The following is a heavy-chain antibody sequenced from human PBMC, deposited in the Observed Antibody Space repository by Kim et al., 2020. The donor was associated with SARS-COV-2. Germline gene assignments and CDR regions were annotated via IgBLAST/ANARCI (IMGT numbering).Heavy chain of an antibody. Sequence: SETLSLTCAVYGGSFSGYYWSWIRQPPGKGLEWIGEINHSGSTNYNPSLKSRVTISVDTSKNQFSLKLSSVTAADTAVYYCARAVLGYCSGGSCWKNKVRINNAFDIWGQGTMVTVSS. J-gene: IGHJ3*02. V-gene: IGHV4-34*01. CDR3: ARAVLGYCSGGSCWKNKVRINNAFDI. CDR1: GGSFSGYY. D-gene: IGHD2-15*01. CDR2: INHSGST.